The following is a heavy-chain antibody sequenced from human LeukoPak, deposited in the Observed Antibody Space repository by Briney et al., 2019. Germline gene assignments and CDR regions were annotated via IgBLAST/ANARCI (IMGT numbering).Heavy chain of an antibody. J-gene: IGHJ3*02. CDR1: GDSISRYY. V-gene: IGHV4-59*01. CDR3: ARSVDTAAPYPFDI. CDR2: IYYSGST. Sequence: SETLSLTCTVSGDSISRYYWSWIRQPPGKGLKWIWYIYYSGSTNYNPSLKSRVTISVDTSKNQFSLKLSSVTAADTAVYYCARSVDTAAPYPFDIWGQGTMVTVSS. D-gene: IGHD5-18*01.